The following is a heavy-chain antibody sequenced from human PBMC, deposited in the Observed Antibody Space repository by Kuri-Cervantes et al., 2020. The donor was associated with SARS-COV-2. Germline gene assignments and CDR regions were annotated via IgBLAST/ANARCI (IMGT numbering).Heavy chain of an antibody. CDR2: INHSGST. CDR3: ARRVDIVVVPAAIVYAFDI. V-gene: IGHV4-34*01. CDR1: GGSFSGYY. J-gene: IGHJ3*02. D-gene: IGHD2-2*02. Sequence: SETLSLTCAVYGGSFSGYYWSWTRQPPGKGLEWIGEINHSGSTNYNPSLKSRVTISVDTSKNQFSLKLSSVTAADTAVYYCARRVDIVVVPAAIVYAFDIWGQGTMVTVSS.